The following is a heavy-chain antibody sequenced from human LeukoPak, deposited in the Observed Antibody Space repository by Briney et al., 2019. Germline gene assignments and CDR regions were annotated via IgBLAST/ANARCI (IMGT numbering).Heavy chain of an antibody. J-gene: IGHJ4*02. D-gene: IGHD6-13*01. CDR2: ISAYNGNT. V-gene: IGHV1-18*01. CDR1: GYTFTSYG. CDR3: ATDIAAAGPNAFDY. Sequence: ASVKVSCKASGYTFTSYGISWVRQAPGQGLEWMGWISAYNGNTNYAQMLQGRVTMTTDTSTSTAYMELRSLRSDDTAVYYCATDIAAAGPNAFDYWGQGTLVTVSS.